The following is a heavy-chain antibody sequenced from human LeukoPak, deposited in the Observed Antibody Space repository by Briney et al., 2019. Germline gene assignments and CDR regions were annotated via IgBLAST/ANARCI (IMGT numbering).Heavy chain of an antibody. CDR1: GYSISSGYY. Sequence: SETLSLTCTVSGYSISSGYYWGWIRQPPGKGLEWIGEINHSVSTNYNPSLKSRVTISVDTSKNQFSLKLSSVTAADTAVYYCARGDYDFWSGSAQHFDYWGQGTLVTVSS. D-gene: IGHD3-3*01. CDR2: INHSVST. J-gene: IGHJ4*02. V-gene: IGHV4-38-2*02. CDR3: ARGDYDFWSGSAQHFDY.